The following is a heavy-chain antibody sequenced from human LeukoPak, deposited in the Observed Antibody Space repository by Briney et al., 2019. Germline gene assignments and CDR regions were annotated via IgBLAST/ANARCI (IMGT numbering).Heavy chain of an antibody. CDR2: IYPGDSDT. Sequence: GESLKISCKGSGYSFTNYWIGWVRQMPGKGLEWMGIIYPGDSDTRYSPSFQGQVTISADKSISTAYLQWSSLKASDTAMYYCARRQILGYCSSTSCYGNWFDPWGQGTLVTVSS. D-gene: IGHD2-2*01. CDR3: ARRQILGYCSSTSCYGNWFDP. V-gene: IGHV5-51*01. J-gene: IGHJ5*02. CDR1: GYSFTNYW.